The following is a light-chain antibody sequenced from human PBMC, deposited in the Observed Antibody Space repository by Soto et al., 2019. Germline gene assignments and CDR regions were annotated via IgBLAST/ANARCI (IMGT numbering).Light chain of an antibody. CDR3: QHYNTSPLT. J-gene: IGKJ4*01. Sequence: IQMTQSPSTLSASVGDRVTITCRASQSISTWLAWYQQKPGKAPKLLIYKASSLESGVPSRFRGSGSGTEFTLTTSSLHPVDFATYNSQHYNTSPLTFGGGTRVDIK. CDR1: QSISTW. CDR2: KAS. V-gene: IGKV1-5*03.